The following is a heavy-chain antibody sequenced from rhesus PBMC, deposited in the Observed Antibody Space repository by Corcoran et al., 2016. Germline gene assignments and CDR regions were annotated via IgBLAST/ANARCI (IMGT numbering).Heavy chain of an antibody. Sequence: QVNLQQWGEGLVKPSETLSLTCAVYGGSIGDYYWSWIRQPPGQGLEWIGNIDGNTANTKYNPSVDNRVTTSKGTSKNQFYLKVTSVNAADTAVYYCAKEGDCTGSGCYHYWGQGVLVTVSS. CDR3: AKEGDCTGSGCYHY. V-gene: IGHV4-73*01. CDR2: IDGNTANT. J-gene: IGHJ4*01. D-gene: IGHD2-21*01. CDR1: GGSIGDYY.